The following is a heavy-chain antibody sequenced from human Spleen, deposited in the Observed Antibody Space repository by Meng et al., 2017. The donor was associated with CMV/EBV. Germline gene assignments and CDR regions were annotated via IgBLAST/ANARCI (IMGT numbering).Heavy chain of an antibody. J-gene: IGHJ4*02. CDR3: ARGTTGYFDY. CDR1: GFTFSDYY. V-gene: IGHV3-11*04. CDR2: ISSSGSTI. D-gene: IGHD1-7*01. Sequence: GESLKISCAASGFTFSDYYMSWIRQAPGKGLVWVSYISSSGSTIYYADSVKGRFTISRDNAKNSLYLQMHSLRAEDTAVYYCARGTTGYFDYWGQGTLVTVSS.